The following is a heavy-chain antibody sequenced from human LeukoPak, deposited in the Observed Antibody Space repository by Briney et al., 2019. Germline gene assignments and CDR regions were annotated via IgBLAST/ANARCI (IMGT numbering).Heavy chain of an antibody. Sequence: SQTLSLTCSVSGGSISGSRYYWGWIRQPPAKGLEGVATVNDGGSALYNPSLRSRTTISVDTSKNQFSLRLTSVTAADTAVYYCAREPDAWGQGTLVTVSS. CDR2: VNDGGSA. CDR1: GGSISGSRYY. CDR3: AREPDA. V-gene: IGHV4-39*07. J-gene: IGHJ5*02.